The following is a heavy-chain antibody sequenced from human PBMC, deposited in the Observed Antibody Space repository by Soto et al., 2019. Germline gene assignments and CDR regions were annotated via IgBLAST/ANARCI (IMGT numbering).Heavy chain of an antibody. CDR3: ARDRHLIVVVPAAIESYYYYYYYGMDV. CDR2: IYYSGST. CDR1: GGSISSGDYY. Sequence: SETLSLTCTVSGGSISSGDYYWSWIRQPPGKGLEWIGYIYYSGSTYYNPSLKSRVTISVDTSKNQFSLKLSSVTAADTAVYYCARDRHLIVVVPAAIESYYYYYYYGMDVWGQGTTVTVSS. J-gene: IGHJ6*02. D-gene: IGHD2-2*02. V-gene: IGHV4-30-4*01.